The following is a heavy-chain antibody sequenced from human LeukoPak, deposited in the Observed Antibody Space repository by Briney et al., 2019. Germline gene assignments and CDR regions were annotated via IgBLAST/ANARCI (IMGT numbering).Heavy chain of an antibody. V-gene: IGHV4-34*01. D-gene: IGHD6-19*01. CDR1: GGSFSGYY. J-gene: IGHJ4*02. CDR3: ARALLSSGKTDY. CDR2: INHSGST. Sequence: SETLSLTCAVYGGSFSGYYWSWIRQPPGKGLEWIGEINHSGSTNYNPSLKSRVTISVDTSKNQFSLKLSSVTAADTAVYYCARALLSSGKTDYWGQGTLVTVSS.